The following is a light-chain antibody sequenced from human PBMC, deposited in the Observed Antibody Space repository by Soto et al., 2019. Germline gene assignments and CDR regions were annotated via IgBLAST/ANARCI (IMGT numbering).Light chain of an antibody. V-gene: IGKV3-15*01. J-gene: IGKJ5*01. CDR1: QSVSSK. CDR2: DAS. Sequence: EIVMTQSPATLSVSPWERATLSCMASQSVSSKLAWYQQKPGQAPRLLIYDASTRATVIPARFSGSGSGTEFTLTISSLKSEDFAVYYCQQYNDWHTITFGHGTRLEIK. CDR3: QQYNDWHTIT.